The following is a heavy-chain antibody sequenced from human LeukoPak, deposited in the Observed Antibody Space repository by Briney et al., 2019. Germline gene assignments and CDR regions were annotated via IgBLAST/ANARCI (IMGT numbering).Heavy chain of an antibody. CDR1: GFTFSSYS. V-gene: IGHV3-21*04. D-gene: IGHD2-2*01. CDR3: ASLSTGNAFDI. J-gene: IGHJ3*02. Sequence: GGSLRLSCAASGFTFSSYSMNWVRQAPGKGLEWVSSISSSSSYIYYADSVKGRFTISRDNAKNSLYLQMNSLRAEDTALYYCASLSTGNAFDIWGQGTMVTVSS. CDR2: ISSSSSYI.